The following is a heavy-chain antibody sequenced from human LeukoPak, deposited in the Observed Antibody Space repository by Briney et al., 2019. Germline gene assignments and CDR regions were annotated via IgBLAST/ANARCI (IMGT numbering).Heavy chain of an antibody. CDR1: GGSFSGYY. D-gene: IGHD3-3*01. CDR3: ARALTQGLETYYGMDV. CDR2: INHSGST. V-gene: IGHV4-34*01. Sequence: KPSETLSLTCAVYGGSFSGYYWSWIRQPPGKGLEWIGEINHSGSTNYNPSLKSRVTISVDTSKNQFSLKLSSVTAADTAVYYCARALTQGLETYYGMDVWGQGTTVTVSS. J-gene: IGHJ6*02.